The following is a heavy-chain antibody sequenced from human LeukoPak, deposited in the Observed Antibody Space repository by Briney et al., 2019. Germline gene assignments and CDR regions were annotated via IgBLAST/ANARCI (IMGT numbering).Heavy chain of an antibody. D-gene: IGHD2-21*02. CDR2: ISSSSSYI. Sequence: KTGGSLRLSCAASGFTFSSYWMNWVRQAPGKGLEWVSSISSSSSYIYYADSVKGRFTISRDNAKNSLYLQMNSLRAEDTAVYYCARDSCGGDCLDYYYYGMDVWGQGTTVTVSS. CDR1: GFTFSSYW. J-gene: IGHJ6*02. CDR3: ARDSCGGDCLDYYYYGMDV. V-gene: IGHV3-21*01.